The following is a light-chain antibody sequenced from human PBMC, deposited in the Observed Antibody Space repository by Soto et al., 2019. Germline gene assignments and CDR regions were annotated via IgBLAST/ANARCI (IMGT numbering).Light chain of an antibody. V-gene: IGKV1-39*01. CDR2: DTS. Sequence: NPVAPSQTSLSLSVGDIVTITCRASQTISTYLNWYQQKPGKAPKLLIYDTSSLQSGVPSTFSGSGSGTDFTLTISSLQPEDSATYYCQQSYSNPLTFGGGSKVDI. J-gene: IGKJ4*01. CDR3: QQSYSNPLT. CDR1: QTISTY.